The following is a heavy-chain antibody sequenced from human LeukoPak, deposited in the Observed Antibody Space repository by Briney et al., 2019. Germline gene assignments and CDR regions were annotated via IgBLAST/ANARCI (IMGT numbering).Heavy chain of an antibody. CDR2: IYYSGST. CDR1: GGSISSSSYY. Sequence: SETLSLTCTVSGGSISSSSYYWGWIRQPPGKGLEWIGSIYYSGSTYYNPSLKSRVTISVDTSKSQFSLKLSSVTAADTAVYYCARHVSAIVVVVAAPDAFDIWGQGTMVTVSS. D-gene: IGHD2-15*01. CDR3: ARHVSAIVVVVAAPDAFDI. J-gene: IGHJ3*02. V-gene: IGHV4-39*01.